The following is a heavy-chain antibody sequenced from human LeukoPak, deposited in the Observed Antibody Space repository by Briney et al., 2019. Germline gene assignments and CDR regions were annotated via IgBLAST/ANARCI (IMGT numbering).Heavy chain of an antibody. CDR3: ARRGRAAVGFDY. V-gene: IGHV4-39*07. D-gene: IGHD6-13*01. Sequence: SETLSLTCTVSGGSISSSSYYWGWIRQPPGKGLEWIGSIYYSGSTNYNPSLKSRVTISVDTSKNQFSLKLSSVTAADTAVYYCARRGRAAVGFDYWGQGTLVTVSS. CDR1: GGSISSSSYY. CDR2: IYYSGST. J-gene: IGHJ4*02.